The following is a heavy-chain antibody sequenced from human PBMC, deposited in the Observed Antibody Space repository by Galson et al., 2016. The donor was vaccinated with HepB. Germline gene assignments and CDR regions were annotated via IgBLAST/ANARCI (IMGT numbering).Heavy chain of an antibody. CDR3: ARLEPIDMSTFGEVTVRGWFDP. CDR1: GGSFSAYS. D-gene: IGHD3-16*02. V-gene: IGHV4-39*01. CDR2: IYYSGNT. Sequence: SETLSLTCAVFGGSFSAYSWGWIRQPPGKGLEWIGTIYYSGNTYYNPSLKSRLTISVDTSKNQFSLRLSSVTAADTAVYYCARLEPIDMSTFGEVTVRGWFDPWGQGTLVTVSS. J-gene: IGHJ5*02.